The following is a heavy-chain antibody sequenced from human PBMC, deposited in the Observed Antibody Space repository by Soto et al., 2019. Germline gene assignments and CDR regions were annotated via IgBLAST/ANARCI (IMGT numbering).Heavy chain of an antibody. CDR2: MYQSWST. Sequence: PSETLSLTCAVSGGSISSGGYSWSWFWQPSWRGLEWIGYMYQSWSTYFNPSLKSRVTISIDRSKNQFSLKLSSVTAADTAVYYCARGPDYWGQGILVTVSS. V-gene: IGHV4-30-2*01. CDR3: ARGPDY. CDR1: GGSISSGGYS. J-gene: IGHJ4*02.